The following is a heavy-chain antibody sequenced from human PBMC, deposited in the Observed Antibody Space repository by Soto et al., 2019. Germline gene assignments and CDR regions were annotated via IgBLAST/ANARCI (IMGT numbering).Heavy chain of an antibody. CDR1: GGSISSGGYY. CDR2: IYYSGST. Sequence: KASETLSLTCTASGGSISSGGYYWSWIRQHPGKGLEWIGYIYYSGSTYYNPSLKSRVTISVDTSKNQFSLKLSSVTAADTAVYYCARDAARDYYYYGMDVWGQGTTVTVSS. D-gene: IGHD6-6*01. V-gene: IGHV4-31*03. CDR3: ARDAARDYYYYGMDV. J-gene: IGHJ6*02.